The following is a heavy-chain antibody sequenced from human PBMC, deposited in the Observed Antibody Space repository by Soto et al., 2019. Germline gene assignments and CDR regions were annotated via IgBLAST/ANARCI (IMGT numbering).Heavy chain of an antibody. V-gene: IGHV4-34*01. CDR1: GGSFSGYY. CDR2: INHSGST. CDR3: ARGRGIAGMDV. J-gene: IGHJ6*04. D-gene: IGHD6-13*01. Sequence: SETLSLTCAVYGGSFSGYYWSWIRQPPGKGLEWIGEINHSGSTNYNPSLKSRVTISVDTSKNQFSLKLSSVTAADTSVYYCARGRGIAGMDVWGKGTTVTVSA.